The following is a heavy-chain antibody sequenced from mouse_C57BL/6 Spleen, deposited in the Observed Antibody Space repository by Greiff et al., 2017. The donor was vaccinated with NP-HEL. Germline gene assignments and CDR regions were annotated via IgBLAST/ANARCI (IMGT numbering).Heavy chain of an antibody. CDR2: IYPGDGDT. D-gene: IGHD1-1*01. J-gene: IGHJ1*03. CDR1: GYAFSSYW. V-gene: IGHV1-80*01. CDR3: ARGLTTVPSGYFDV. Sequence: VQLQQSGAELVKPGASVKISCKASGYAFSSYWMNWVKQRPGKGLEWIGQIYPGDGDTNYNGKFKGKATLTADKSSSTAYMQLSSLTSEDSAVYVCARGLTTVPSGYFDVWGTGTTVTVSS.